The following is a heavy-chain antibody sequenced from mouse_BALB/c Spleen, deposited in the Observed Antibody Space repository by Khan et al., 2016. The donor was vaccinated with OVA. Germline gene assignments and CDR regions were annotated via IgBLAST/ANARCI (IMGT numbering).Heavy chain of an antibody. D-gene: IGHD2-14*01. CDR1: GYTFTSYT. Sequence: QVQLKESGAELARPGASVKMSCKASGYTFTSYTIHWIKKRPGQGLEWIGYINPSNGYTNYNQKFKDKATLTTDKSSTTASLQLSSLTSDDSAVDNCVRDGAYHRNDGWFAYWGQGTRVTVSA. CDR2: INPSNGYT. V-gene: IGHV1-4*01. CDR3: VRDGAYHRNDGWFAY. J-gene: IGHJ3*01.